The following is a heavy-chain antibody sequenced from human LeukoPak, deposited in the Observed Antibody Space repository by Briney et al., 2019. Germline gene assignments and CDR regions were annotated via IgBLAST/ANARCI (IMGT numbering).Heavy chain of an antibody. D-gene: IGHD4-11*01. Sequence: ASETLSLTCSVSGGSINSYYGSWVRQSAGKGLEWIGRIYTSGSTNYTPSLKSRVTMSVDTSKNQFSLNLSSVTAADTAVYYCAREGGAYRSLDYWGQGTLVTVSS. CDR1: GGSINSYY. V-gene: IGHV4-4*07. CDR3: AREGGAYRSLDY. J-gene: IGHJ4*02. CDR2: IYTSGST.